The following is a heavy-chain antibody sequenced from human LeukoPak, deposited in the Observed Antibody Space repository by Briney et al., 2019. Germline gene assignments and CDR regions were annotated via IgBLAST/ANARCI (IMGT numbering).Heavy chain of an antibody. CDR1: GGSFSGYY. CDR3: ARGRSIAAAALVY. D-gene: IGHD6-13*01. CDR2: INHSGST. V-gene: IGHV4-34*01. Sequence: SETLSLTCAVYGGSFSGYYWSWIRQPPGKGLELMGEINHSGSTNYNPSLKSRVTISVDTSKNQFSLKLSSVTAADTAVYYCARGRSIAAAALVYWGQGTLVTVSS. J-gene: IGHJ4*02.